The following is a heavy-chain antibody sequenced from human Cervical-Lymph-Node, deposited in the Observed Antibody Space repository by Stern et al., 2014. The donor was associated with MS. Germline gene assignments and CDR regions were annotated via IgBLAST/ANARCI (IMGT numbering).Heavy chain of an antibody. Sequence: QVQLVESGAEVKKPGSSVKVSCKASGGAINSFDISLVRQAPGQGPEWLGDIIPILGTANFAQKFQGRVSFTADDSTNTAYMELSSLRSDDTAVYYCARHQAGIAGNWGQGTLVIVSS. CDR2: IIPILGTA. CDR1: GGAINSFD. V-gene: IGHV1-69*01. D-gene: IGHD6-13*01. CDR3: ARHQAGIAGN. J-gene: IGHJ4*02.